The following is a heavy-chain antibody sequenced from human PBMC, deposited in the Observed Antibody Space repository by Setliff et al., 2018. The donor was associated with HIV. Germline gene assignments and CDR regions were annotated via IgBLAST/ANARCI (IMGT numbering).Heavy chain of an antibody. J-gene: IGHJ5*02. CDR3: ARERSALLWKNWFDP. Sequence: SETLSLTCTVSGGSISSGSYYWSWIRQPAGRGLEWIGHIYTSGSTNYNPSLKSRVTISVDVSKNQFSLKLSSVTAADTAGYYCARERSALLWKNWFDPWGQGTLVTVSS. D-gene: IGHD3-10*01. CDR2: IYTSGST. CDR1: GGSISSGSYY. V-gene: IGHV4-61*09.